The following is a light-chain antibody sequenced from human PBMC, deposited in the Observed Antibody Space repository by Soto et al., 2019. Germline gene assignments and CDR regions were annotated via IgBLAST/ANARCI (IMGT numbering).Light chain of an antibody. J-gene: IGKJ3*01. CDR2: EAS. CDR1: QSVSNN. Sequence: EIVLTQSPATLSLSPGERATLSCRASQSVSNNLAWYQQKPGQAPRLLIYEASSRATGIPARFSGSGSGTDFTLTISRLEPEDFAVYYCQQRFSWPPLFTFGPGTKVDIK. V-gene: IGKV3-11*01. CDR3: QQRFSWPPLFT.